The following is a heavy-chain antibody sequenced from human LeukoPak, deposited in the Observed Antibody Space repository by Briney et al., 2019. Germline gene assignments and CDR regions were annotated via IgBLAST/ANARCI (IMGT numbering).Heavy chain of an antibody. CDR3: ASSEYGDYSYYFDY. Sequence: GASVKVSCKASGYTFTGYYMHWVRQAPGQGLEWMGWINPNSGGTNYAQKFQGRVTMTRDTSISTAYMKLSRLRSDDTAVYYCASSEYGDYSYYFDYWGQGTLVTVSS. J-gene: IGHJ4*02. V-gene: IGHV1-2*02. CDR2: INPNSGGT. CDR1: GYTFTGYY. D-gene: IGHD4-17*01.